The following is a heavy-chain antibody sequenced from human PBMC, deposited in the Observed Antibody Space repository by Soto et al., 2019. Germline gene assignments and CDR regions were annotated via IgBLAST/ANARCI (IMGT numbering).Heavy chain of an antibody. CDR3: AKELGTIFALPSRGMDV. J-gene: IGHJ6*02. CDR1: GFTFSSYG. V-gene: IGHV3-30*18. Sequence: QVQLVESGGGVVQPGRSLRLSCAASGFTFSSYGMHWVRQAPGKGLEWVAVISYDGSNKYYADSVKGRFTISRDNSKNTLYLQMNSLRAEDTAVYYCAKELGTIFALPSRGMDVWGQGTTVTVSS. CDR2: ISYDGSNK. D-gene: IGHD3-3*01.